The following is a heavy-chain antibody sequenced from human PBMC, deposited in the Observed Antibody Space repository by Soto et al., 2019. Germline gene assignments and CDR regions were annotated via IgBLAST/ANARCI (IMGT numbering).Heavy chain of an antibody. Sequence: QVQLVESGGGLVKPGGSLRLSCAASGFTFSDHYMSWIRQAPGKGLEWVSYISGSGSAKYYANSVKGRFTISRDNAKDSLYLEMNSLRAEDTAVYYCAPGATLFDPWGQGTLVTVSS. CDR1: GFTFSDHY. CDR2: ISGSGSAK. J-gene: IGHJ5*02. D-gene: IGHD3-10*01. CDR3: APGATLFDP. V-gene: IGHV3-11*01.